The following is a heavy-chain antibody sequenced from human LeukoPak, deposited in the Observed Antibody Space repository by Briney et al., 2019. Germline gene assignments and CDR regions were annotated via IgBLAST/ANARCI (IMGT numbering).Heavy chain of an antibody. V-gene: IGHV3-23*01. CDR3: AKGRGSSSWYTDY. Sequence: PGGSLRPSCAASGFTFSSYAMSWVRQAPGKGLEWVSAISGSGGSTYYADSVKGRFTISRDNSKNTLYLQMNSLRAEDTAVYYCAKGRGSSSWYTDYWGQGTLVTVSS. J-gene: IGHJ4*02. CDR1: GFTFSSYA. D-gene: IGHD6-13*01. CDR2: ISGSGGST.